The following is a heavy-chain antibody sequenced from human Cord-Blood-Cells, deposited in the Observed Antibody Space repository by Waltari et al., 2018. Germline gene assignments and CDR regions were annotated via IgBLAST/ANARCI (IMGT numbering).Heavy chain of an antibody. V-gene: IGHV1-69*09. CDR3: ASDWAVCSSTSCYWFDP. D-gene: IGHD2-2*01. J-gene: IGHJ5*02. CDR2: NTPSLGIA. CDR1: GGTFSSYA. Sequence: QVQLVQSGAEVKKPGSSVKVSCKASGGTFSSYAISWVRQAPGQGLEWMGRNTPSLGIANYAQKFQGRVTITADKSTSTAYMELSSLRSEDTAVYYCASDWAVCSSTSCYWFDPWGQGTLVTVSS.